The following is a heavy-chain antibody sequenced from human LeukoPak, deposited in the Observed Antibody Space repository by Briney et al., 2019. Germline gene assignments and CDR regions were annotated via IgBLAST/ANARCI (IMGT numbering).Heavy chain of an antibody. Sequence: GGSLRLSCAASGFTFSSYAMHWVRQAPGKGLEWVAVISYDGSNKYYADSVKGRFTISRDNSKNTLYLQMNSLRAEDTAVYYCARGITMVRGVNHDYWGQGTLVTVSS. J-gene: IGHJ4*02. CDR1: GFTFSSYA. V-gene: IGHV3-30-3*01. CDR2: ISYDGSNK. CDR3: ARGITMVRGVNHDY. D-gene: IGHD3-10*01.